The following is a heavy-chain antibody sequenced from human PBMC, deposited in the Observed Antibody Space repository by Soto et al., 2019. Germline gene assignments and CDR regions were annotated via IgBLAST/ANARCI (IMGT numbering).Heavy chain of an antibody. CDR1: GGSISSGGYY. Sequence: SETLSLTCTVSGGSISSGGYYWSWIRQHPGKGLEWIGYIYYSGSTYYNPSLKSRVTISVDTSKNQFSLKLSSVTAADTAVYYCASSCRSTSCYDPQSYLQHWGQGTLVTVSS. J-gene: IGHJ1*01. CDR3: ASSCRSTSCYDPQSYLQH. D-gene: IGHD2-2*01. V-gene: IGHV4-31*03. CDR2: IYYSGST.